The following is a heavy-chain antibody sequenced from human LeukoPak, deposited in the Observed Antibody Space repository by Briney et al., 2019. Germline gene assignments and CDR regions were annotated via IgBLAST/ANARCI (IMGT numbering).Heavy chain of an antibody. CDR2: IYYSGGT. D-gene: IGHD2-8*01. CDR1: GGSISSGGYY. CDR3: ARAIGPRGYCTNGVCYRYYFDY. V-gene: IGHV4-31*03. Sequence: SETLSLTCTVSGGSISSGGYYWSWIRQHPGKGLEWIGYIYYSGGTYYNPSLKSRVTISVDTSKNQFSLKLSSVTAADTAVYYCARAIGPRGYCTNGVCYRYYFDYWGQGTLVTVSS. J-gene: IGHJ4*02.